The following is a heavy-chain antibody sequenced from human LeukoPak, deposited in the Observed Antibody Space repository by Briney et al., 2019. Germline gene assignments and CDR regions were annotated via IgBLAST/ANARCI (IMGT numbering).Heavy chain of an antibody. D-gene: IGHD1-26*01. V-gene: IGHV3-48*01. J-gene: IGHJ4*02. CDR3: ARSLSGSYGCDY. Sequence: GGSLRLSCAASGFSFSSYSMNWVRQAPGKGLEWVSYISSSSSAIYYADSVKGRFTISRDNAKNSVFLQMNSLRAEDTAMYYCARSLSGSYGCDYWGQGTLVTVSS. CDR1: GFSFSSYS. CDR2: ISSSSSAI.